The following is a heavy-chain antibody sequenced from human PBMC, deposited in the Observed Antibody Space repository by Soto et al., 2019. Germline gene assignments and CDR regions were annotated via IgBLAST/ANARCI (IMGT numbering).Heavy chain of an antibody. Sequence: ASVKVSCKASGYTFTSYAMHWVRQAPGQRLEWMGWINAGNGNTKYSQKFQGRVTITRDTSASTAYMELSSLRSEDTAVYYCACPKGITMVRGVPYYYGMDVWGQGTTVTVSS. CDR1: GYTFTSYA. CDR2: INAGNGNT. D-gene: IGHD3-10*01. J-gene: IGHJ6*02. CDR3: ACPKGITMVRGVPYYYGMDV. V-gene: IGHV1-3*01.